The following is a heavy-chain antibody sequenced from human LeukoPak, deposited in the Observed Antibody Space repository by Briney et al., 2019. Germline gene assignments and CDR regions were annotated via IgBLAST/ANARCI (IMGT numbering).Heavy chain of an antibody. Sequence: GGSLRLSCAASGFPFSSYSIHWVRQAPGKGLEWVAVISYDGSTKYYADSVKGRFTISRDNSKNTLLLQLNSLKAEDTAVYYCARDLGRSGIGVVIYWYFDLWGRGTLVTVSS. J-gene: IGHJ2*01. CDR2: ISYDGSTK. D-gene: IGHD3-22*01. CDR1: GFPFSSYS. CDR3: ARDLGRSGIGVVIYWYFDL. V-gene: IGHV3-30-3*01.